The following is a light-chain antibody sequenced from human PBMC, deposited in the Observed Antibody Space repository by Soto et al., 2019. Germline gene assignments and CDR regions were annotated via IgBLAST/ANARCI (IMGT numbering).Light chain of an antibody. CDR1: QSVSSSY. CDR3: QQYNNWPQT. Sequence: EMVMTQSPATLSVSPGESATLSCRASQSVSSSYLAWYQQKPGQAPRLLIYGASTRATGIPARFSGSGSGTEFTLTISSLQSEDFAVYYCQQYNNWPQTFGQGTKLEIK. CDR2: GAS. J-gene: IGKJ2*01. V-gene: IGKV3-15*01.